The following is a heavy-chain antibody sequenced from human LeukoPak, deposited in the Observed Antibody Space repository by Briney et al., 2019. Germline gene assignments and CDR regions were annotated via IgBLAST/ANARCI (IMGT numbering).Heavy chain of an antibody. V-gene: IGHV4-30-4*08. CDR2: IYYSGST. J-gene: IGHJ5*02. Sequence: SQTLSLTCTVSGGSISSGAYYWSWLRQPPGKGLEWIGYIYYSGSTYYNPSLKRRVTIPAGTSKNPSSLKLSSVTSADTAVYYCARGTAKYSSGKWFDPWGQGALVTVSS. CDR3: ARGTAKYSSGKWFDP. CDR1: GGSISSGAYY. D-gene: IGHD6-25*01.